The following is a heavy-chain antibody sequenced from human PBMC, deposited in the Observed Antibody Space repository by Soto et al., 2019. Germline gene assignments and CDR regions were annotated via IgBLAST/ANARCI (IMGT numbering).Heavy chain of an antibody. J-gene: IGHJ4*02. CDR3: ARDLEAADFDY. D-gene: IGHD6-25*01. Sequence: GGSLRLSCAASGFSFGSYSMNWVRQAPGKGLEWVSSISSSGNKIHYRDSVKGRFTISRDNAKNSLYLQMNSLRAEDTAMYYCARDLEAADFDYWGQGTLVTVS. V-gene: IGHV3-21*01. CDR2: ISSSGNKI. CDR1: GFSFGSYS.